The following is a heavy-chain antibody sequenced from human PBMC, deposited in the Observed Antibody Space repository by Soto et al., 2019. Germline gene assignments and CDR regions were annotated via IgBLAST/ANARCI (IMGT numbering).Heavy chain of an antibody. Sequence: PSETPYLTCTVSGGSISSYYWSWIRQPPGKGLEWIGYIYYSGITNYNPSLKSRVTISVDTSKNQFSLKLSSVTAADTAVYYCARYKSNYYYGMAVWGQGTTVTVS. CDR1: GGSISSYY. CDR2: IYYSGIT. CDR3: ARYKSNYYYGMAV. J-gene: IGHJ6*02. V-gene: IGHV4-59*01. D-gene: IGHD1-20*01.